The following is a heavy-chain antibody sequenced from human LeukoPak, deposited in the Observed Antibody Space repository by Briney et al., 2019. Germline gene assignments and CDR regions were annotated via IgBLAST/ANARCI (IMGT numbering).Heavy chain of an antibody. D-gene: IGHD6-19*01. V-gene: IGHV4-59*12. CDR1: GGSISSYY. Sequence: SETLSLTCTVSGGSISSYYWSWIRQPPGKGLEWIGYIYYSGSTNYNPSLKSRVTISVDTSKNQFSLKLSSVTAADTAVYYCARDKNGYSSGWYGRVYYYYYYMDVWGKGTTVTVSS. J-gene: IGHJ6*03. CDR3: ARDKNGYSSGWYGRVYYYYYYMDV. CDR2: IYYSGST.